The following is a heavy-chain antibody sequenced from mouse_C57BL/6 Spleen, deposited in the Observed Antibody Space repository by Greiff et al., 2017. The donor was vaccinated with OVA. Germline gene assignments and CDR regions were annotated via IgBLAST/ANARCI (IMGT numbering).Heavy chain of an antibody. CDR1: GYTFTDYY. V-gene: IGHV1-75*01. D-gene: IGHD1-1*01. CDR2: IFPGSGSS. CDR3: ASAGAIYAWFAY. J-gene: IGHJ3*01. Sequence: VKVVESGPELVKPGASVKISCKASGYTFTDYYINWVKQRPGQGLEWIGWIFPGSGSSSYNEKFKGKATITVVNSSSTAYMLLSSLTSEDSAVYFCASAGAIYAWFAYWGQGTLVTVSA.